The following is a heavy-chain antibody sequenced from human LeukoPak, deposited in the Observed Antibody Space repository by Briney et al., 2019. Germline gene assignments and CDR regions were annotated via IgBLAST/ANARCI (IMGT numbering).Heavy chain of an antibody. D-gene: IGHD6-13*01. Sequence: SETLSLTCTVSGGSISSYYWSWIRQPPGKGLEWIGYIFYSGSTNYNPSLKSRVTISVDTSKNQFSLKLSSVTAADTAVYYCARVDSSNWYEYRGYFDYWGQGTLVTVSS. J-gene: IGHJ4*02. CDR3: ARVDSSNWYEYRGYFDY. CDR2: IFYSGST. CDR1: GGSISSYY. V-gene: IGHV4-59*01.